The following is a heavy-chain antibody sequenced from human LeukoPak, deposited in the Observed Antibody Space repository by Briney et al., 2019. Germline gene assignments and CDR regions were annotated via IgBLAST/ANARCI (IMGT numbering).Heavy chain of an antibody. J-gene: IGHJ4*02. Sequence: GGSLTLSSAASGDTSSNYWLQWVRQGQGKGLVWVSRINRDGSSTTYADSVKGRFTIARDNAKNTLYLQMNSLRAEDTAVYYVASVWGVPAGSLDYWGQGTLVTVSS. CDR3: ASVWGVPAGSLDY. CDR2: INRDGSST. CDR1: GDTSSNYW. D-gene: IGHD2-2*01. V-gene: IGHV3-74*01.